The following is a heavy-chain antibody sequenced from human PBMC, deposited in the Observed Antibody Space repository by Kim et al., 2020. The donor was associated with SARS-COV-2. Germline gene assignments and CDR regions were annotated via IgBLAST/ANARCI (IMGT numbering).Heavy chain of an antibody. CDR3: ASGPFDWNDVAY. CDR1: GGTFSSYA. Sequence: SVKVSCKASGGTFSSYAISWVRQAPGQGLEWMGRIIPILGIANYAQKFQGRVTITADKSTSTAYMELSSLRSEDTAVYYCASGPFDWNDVAYWGQGTLVTVSS. J-gene: IGHJ4*02. D-gene: IGHD1-1*01. V-gene: IGHV1-69*04. CDR2: IIPILGIA.